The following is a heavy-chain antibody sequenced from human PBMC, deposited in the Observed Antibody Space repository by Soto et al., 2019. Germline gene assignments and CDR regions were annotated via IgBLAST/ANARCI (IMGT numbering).Heavy chain of an antibody. CDR3: ARLFCSTTTCDSWFDH. J-gene: IGHJ5*02. Sequence: PXESLKISCTGFGYTFTTFWISWVRQMPGKGLEWMGRIDPRDSYVNYSPSFQGHVTISLDKSISTAYLQWGSLKASDTAMYYCARLFCSTTTCDSWFDHWGQGTLVTVSS. D-gene: IGHD2-2*01. CDR2: IDPRDSYV. CDR1: GYTFTTFW. V-gene: IGHV5-10-1*01.